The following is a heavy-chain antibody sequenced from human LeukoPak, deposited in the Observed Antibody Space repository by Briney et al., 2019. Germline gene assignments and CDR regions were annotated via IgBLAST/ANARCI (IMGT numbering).Heavy chain of an antibody. D-gene: IGHD3-9*01. Sequence: VGSLRLSCAASGFTFSSYGMSWVRQAPGKGLEWVSAISGSGGSTYYADSVKGRFTISRDNSKNTLYLQMNSLRAEDTGVYYCAKGLGLYYDILTGYYNWLYYFDYWGQGTLVTVPS. CDR2: ISGSGGST. CDR1: GFTFSSYG. CDR3: AKGLGLYYDILTGYYNWLYYFDY. V-gene: IGHV3-23*01. J-gene: IGHJ4*02.